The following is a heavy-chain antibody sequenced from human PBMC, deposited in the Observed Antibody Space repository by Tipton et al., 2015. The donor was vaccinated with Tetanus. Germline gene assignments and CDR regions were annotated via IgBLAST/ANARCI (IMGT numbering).Heavy chain of an antibody. CDR2: IYYSGST. Sequence: TLSLTCTVSGGSISSYYWSWIRQPPGKGLEWIGYIYYSGSTNYNPSLKSRVTISVDTSKNQFSLKLSSVTAADTAVYYCARGGIAAAGGGLGYWGQGTLVTVSS. CDR3: ARGGIAAAGGGLGY. J-gene: IGHJ4*02. CDR1: GGSISSYY. D-gene: IGHD6-13*01. V-gene: IGHV4-59*01.